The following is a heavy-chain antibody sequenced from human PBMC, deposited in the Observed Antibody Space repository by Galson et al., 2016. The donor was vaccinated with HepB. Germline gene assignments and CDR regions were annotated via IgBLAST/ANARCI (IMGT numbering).Heavy chain of an antibody. V-gene: IGHV4-39*07. CDR3: ARLWFRDRGVVYFDY. Sequence: ETLSLTCFVSGDSVRSSTFHWAWIRQPPGKGLEWIGSVYYSGSTDYSPSLKSRITISMDTSKNQFSLEMGSVTAADTAVYFCARLWFRDRGVVYFDYWGQGILVTVSS. D-gene: IGHD3-10*01. CDR2: VYYSGST. CDR1: GDSVRSSTFH. J-gene: IGHJ4*02.